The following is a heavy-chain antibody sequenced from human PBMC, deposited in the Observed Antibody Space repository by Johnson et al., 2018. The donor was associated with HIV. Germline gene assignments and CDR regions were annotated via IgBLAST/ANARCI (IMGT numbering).Heavy chain of an antibody. CDR2: ISWNSGSI. J-gene: IGHJ2*01. Sequence: VQLVESGGGSVQPGRSLRLSCAASGFTFDEYAMHWVRQAPGKGLEWVSGISWNSGSIGYADSVKGRFTISRDNAKNSLYLQMNRLRAEDTALYYCAKDTVGYYGSGREGFPSASFLW. V-gene: IGHV3-9*01. D-gene: IGHD3-10*01. CDR3: AKDTVGYYGSGREGFPSASFL. CDR1: GFTFDEYA.